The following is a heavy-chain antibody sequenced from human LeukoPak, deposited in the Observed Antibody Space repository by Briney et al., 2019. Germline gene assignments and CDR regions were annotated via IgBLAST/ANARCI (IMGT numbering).Heavy chain of an antibody. CDR2: IKSISYGGTI. D-gene: IGHD1-7*01. CDR1: GFNFNDAW. J-gene: IGHJ4*02. CDR3: TRTWPGNTCFNF. Sequence: GGSLRLSCATCGFNFNDAWMNWVRQAPGKGLEWLGRIKSISYGGTIDYAAPVKGRFTISRDDSKNTLYLQMDSLETEDTAIYYCTRTWPGNTCFNFWGQGTLVTVSS. V-gene: IGHV3-15*01.